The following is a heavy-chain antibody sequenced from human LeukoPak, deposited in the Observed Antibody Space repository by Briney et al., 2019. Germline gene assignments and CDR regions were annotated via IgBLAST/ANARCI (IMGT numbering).Heavy chain of an antibody. J-gene: IGHJ6*04. D-gene: IGHD3-10*01. CDR3: AGKGSGIMVRGVSYYYGLDV. Sequence: SETLSLTCAVYGGSFSGYYWSWIRQPPGKGLEWIGEITHSGSTNYNPSLKSRVTISVDTSKNQFSLKLTSVTAADTAVYYCAGKGSGIMVRGVSYYYGLDVWGKGTTVTVSS. CDR1: GGSFSGYY. CDR2: ITHSGST. V-gene: IGHV4-34*01.